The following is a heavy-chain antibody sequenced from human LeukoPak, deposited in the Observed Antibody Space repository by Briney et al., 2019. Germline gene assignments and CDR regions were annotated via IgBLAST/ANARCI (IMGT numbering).Heavy chain of an antibody. Sequence: PVGSLRLSCAASGFTFSSYAMSWVRQAPGKGLEWVSAISGSGGSTYYADSVKGRFTISRDNSKNTLYLQMNSLRAEDTAVYYCAKLVPSDDFWSGYLGWFDPWGQGTLVTVSS. CDR1: GFTFSSYA. J-gene: IGHJ5*02. V-gene: IGHV3-23*01. CDR2: ISGSGGST. CDR3: AKLVPSDDFWSGYLGWFDP. D-gene: IGHD3-3*01.